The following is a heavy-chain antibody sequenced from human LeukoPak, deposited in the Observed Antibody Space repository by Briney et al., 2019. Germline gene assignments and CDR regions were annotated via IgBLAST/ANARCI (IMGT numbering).Heavy chain of an antibody. D-gene: IGHD6-19*01. CDR1: GYTFTSYG. CDR2: ISAYNGNT. V-gene: IGHV1-18*01. CDR3: ARDGVPRVYSSGWYGYYFDY. Sequence: ASVKVSCKASGYTFTSYGISWVRQAPRQGLEWMGWISAYNGNTNYAEKVQGRVTMTTDTSTNTAYMELRSLRSDDTAVYYCARDGVPRVYSSGWYGYYFDYWGQGTLVTVSS. J-gene: IGHJ4*02.